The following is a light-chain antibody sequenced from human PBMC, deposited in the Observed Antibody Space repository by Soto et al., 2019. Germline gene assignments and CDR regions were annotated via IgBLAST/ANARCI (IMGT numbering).Light chain of an antibody. CDR2: KVS. CDR3: MQGTHWPPIT. V-gene: IGKV2-30*01. Sequence: DVVMTQSPLSLPVTLGQPASISCRSSQSLVYSDGNAYLTWVQQRPGQSPRRLIYKVSTRDSGVPDRFSGSGSGTDFTLKISRVEAEDVGVYYCMQGTHWPPITFGQGTRLEIK. J-gene: IGKJ5*01. CDR1: QSLVYSDGNAY.